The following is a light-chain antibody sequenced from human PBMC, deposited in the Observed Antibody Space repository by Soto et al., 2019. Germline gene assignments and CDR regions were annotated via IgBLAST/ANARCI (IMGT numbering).Light chain of an antibody. J-gene: IGKJ4*01. CDR2: WAS. V-gene: IGKV4-1*01. Sequence: DIVMTQSPDSLVVSLGERATIHCKSSQSVLYSSNNKNYLAWYQQKPGQPPNLLIYWASTRESVVPDRFSGSGSGTDFTLTISSMQAEDVAVYYCQQFYSTPPTFGGGTKVEIK. CDR1: QSVLYSSNNKNY. CDR3: QQFYSTPPT.